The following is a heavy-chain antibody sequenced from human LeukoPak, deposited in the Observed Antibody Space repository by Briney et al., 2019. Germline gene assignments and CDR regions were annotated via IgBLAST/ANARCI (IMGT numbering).Heavy chain of an antibody. Sequence: PGGSLRLSCAASGFTFSSYWMSWVRQAPGKGLEWVSSISSSSSYIYYADSVKGRFTISRDNAKNSLYLQMNSLRAEDTAVYYCARLQTRSGGGVDYWGQGTLVTVSS. CDR1: GFTFSSYW. V-gene: IGHV3-21*01. J-gene: IGHJ4*02. D-gene: IGHD3-16*01. CDR3: ARLQTRSGGGVDY. CDR2: ISSSSSYI.